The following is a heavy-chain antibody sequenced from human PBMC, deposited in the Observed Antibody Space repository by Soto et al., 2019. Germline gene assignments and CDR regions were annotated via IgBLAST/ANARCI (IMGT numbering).Heavy chain of an antibody. J-gene: IGHJ4*02. Sequence: QVQLVQSGAEVKKPGASVKVSCKVSGYTFTSYGISWVRQAPGQGLEWMGWINTYTGNINCAQKLQGRVTMTTDTSTSTAYMELRSLRSDDTALYYCARERGGYKHFDYWGQGTLVTVSS. V-gene: IGHV1-18*01. CDR2: INTYTGNI. CDR3: ARERGGYKHFDY. D-gene: IGHD1-26*01. CDR1: GYTFTSYG.